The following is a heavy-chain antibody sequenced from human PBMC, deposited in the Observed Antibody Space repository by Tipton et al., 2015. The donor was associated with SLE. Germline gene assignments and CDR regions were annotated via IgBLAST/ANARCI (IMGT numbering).Heavy chain of an antibody. CDR2: IGTAGDT. CDR1: GFTFSSYD. V-gene: IGHV3-13*01. J-gene: IGHJ4*02. CDR3: ARGPYSSSSQPDY. D-gene: IGHD6-6*01. Sequence: SLRLSCAASGFTFSSYDMHWVRQATGKGLEWVSAIGTAGDTYYPGSVKGRFTISRKNAKNSLYLQMNSLRAGDTAVYYCARGPYSSSSQPDYGGQGTLVTVSS.